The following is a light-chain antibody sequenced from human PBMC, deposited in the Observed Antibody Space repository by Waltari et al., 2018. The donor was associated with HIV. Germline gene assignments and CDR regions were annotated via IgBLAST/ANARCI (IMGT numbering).Light chain of an antibody. CDR1: SSDVGGYNY. Sequence: QSALTQPSSASGSPGQSVTISCTGTSSDVGGYNYVSWYQQHPGKAPKLMIYGVNKRPSGVPDRFSGSKSGNTASLTVSGLQAEDEAEYYCSSYAGSNNVVFGGGTKLTVL. CDR3: SSYAGSNNVV. J-gene: IGLJ2*01. CDR2: GVN. V-gene: IGLV2-8*01.